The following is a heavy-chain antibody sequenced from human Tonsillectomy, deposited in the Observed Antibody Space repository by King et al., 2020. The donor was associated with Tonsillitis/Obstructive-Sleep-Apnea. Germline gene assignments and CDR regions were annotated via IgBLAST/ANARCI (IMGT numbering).Heavy chain of an antibody. J-gene: IGHJ4*02. Sequence: QLVQSGGGVVQPGRSLRLSCAASGFTFSSYGMHWVRQAPGKGLEWVAVIWYDGSNKYYADSVKGRFTISRDNSKNTLYLQMNSLRAEDTAVYYCARDPNGGNYLSFDYWGQGTLVTVSS. V-gene: IGHV3-33*01. CDR3: ARDPNGGNYLSFDY. CDR1: GFTFSSYG. D-gene: IGHD4-23*01. CDR2: IWYDGSNK.